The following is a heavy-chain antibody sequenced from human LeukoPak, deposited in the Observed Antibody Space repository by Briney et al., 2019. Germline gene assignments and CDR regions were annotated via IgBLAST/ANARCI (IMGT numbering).Heavy chain of an antibody. CDR1: GFTFSSYS. Sequence: GRSLRLSCAASGFTFSSYSMNWVRQAPGKGLEWVSSISSSSSYIYYADSVKGRFTISRDNAKNSLYLQMNSLRAEDTAVYYCARDLGEQQSDAFDIWGQGTMVTVSS. D-gene: IGHD6-13*01. CDR3: ARDLGEQQSDAFDI. V-gene: IGHV3-21*01. CDR2: ISSSSSYI. J-gene: IGHJ3*02.